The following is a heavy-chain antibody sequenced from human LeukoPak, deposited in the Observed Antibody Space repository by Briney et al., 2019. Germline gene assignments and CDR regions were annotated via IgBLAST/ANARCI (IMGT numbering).Heavy chain of an antibody. CDR1: GFTFTSSA. Sequence: SVKVSCKASGFTFTSSAVQWVRQARGQRLEWIGWIVVGSGNTNYAQKFQERVTITRDMSTSTAYMELSSLRFEDTAVYYYAAEGISRGYYYYGMDVWGKGTTVTVSS. V-gene: IGHV1-58*01. CDR3: AAEGISRGYYYYGMDV. D-gene: IGHD2/OR15-2a*01. CDR2: IVVGSGNT. J-gene: IGHJ6*04.